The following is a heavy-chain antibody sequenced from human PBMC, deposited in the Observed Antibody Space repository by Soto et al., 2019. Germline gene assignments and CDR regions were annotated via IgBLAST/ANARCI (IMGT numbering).Heavy chain of an antibody. D-gene: IGHD3-10*02. CDR2: IYHSGST. J-gene: IGHJ4*02. CDR3: ARGILSSGSYYNVPSFDY. CDR1: GGSISSGGYS. V-gene: IGHV4-30-2*01. Sequence: PSETLSLTCAVSGGSISSGGYSWSWIRQPPGKGLEWIGYIYHSGSTYYNPSLKSRVTISVDRSKNQFSLKLSSVTAADTAVYYCARGILSSGSYYNVPSFDYWGQGTLVTVSS.